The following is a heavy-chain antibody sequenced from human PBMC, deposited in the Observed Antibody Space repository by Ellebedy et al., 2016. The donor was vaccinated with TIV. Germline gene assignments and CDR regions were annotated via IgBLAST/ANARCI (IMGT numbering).Heavy chain of an antibody. D-gene: IGHD3-10*01. Sequence: GESLKISXATSGFTFSSYAMSWVRQAPGKGLEWVSGISGSGGSTYYADSVKGRFTISRDNSKNTLYLQMNSLRAEDTAVYYCASRSGSYPPKIDYWGQGTLVTVSS. CDR1: GFTFSSYA. CDR3: ASRSGSYPPKIDY. J-gene: IGHJ4*02. V-gene: IGHV3-23*01. CDR2: ISGSGGST.